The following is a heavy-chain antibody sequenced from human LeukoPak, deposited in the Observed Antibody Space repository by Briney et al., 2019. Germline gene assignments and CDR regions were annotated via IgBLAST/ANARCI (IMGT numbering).Heavy chain of an antibody. CDR2: IRYDGSNK. Sequence: GGSLRLSCVASGFTFSSYSMNWVRQAPGKGLEWVAFIRYDGSNKYYADSVKGRFTISRDNSKNTLYLQMNSLRAEDTAVYYCAKTRTVWSGYPTRDYWGQGTLVTVSS. CDR1: GFTFSSYS. CDR3: AKTRTVWSGYPTRDY. D-gene: IGHD3-3*01. V-gene: IGHV3-30*02. J-gene: IGHJ4*02.